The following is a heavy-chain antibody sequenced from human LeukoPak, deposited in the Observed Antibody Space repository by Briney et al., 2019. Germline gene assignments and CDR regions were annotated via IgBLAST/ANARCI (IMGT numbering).Heavy chain of an antibody. D-gene: IGHD2-2*01. CDR1: GGSISSYY. Sequence: SETLSLTCTVSGGSISSYYWSWIRQPAGKGLEWIGRIYTSGSTNYNPSLKSRVTISVDTSKNQFSLKLSSVTAADTAVYYCARARGRGYCSSTSCYRAFDIWGQGTMVTVSS. CDR2: IYTSGST. V-gene: IGHV4-4*07. J-gene: IGHJ3*02. CDR3: ARARGRGYCSSTSCYRAFDI.